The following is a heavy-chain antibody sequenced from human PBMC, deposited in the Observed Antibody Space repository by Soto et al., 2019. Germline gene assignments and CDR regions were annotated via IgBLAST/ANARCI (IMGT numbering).Heavy chain of an antibody. V-gene: IGHV4-34*01. Sequence: QVQLQQWGAGLLKPSETLSLTCAVYGGSFSGYYWSWIRQPPGKGLEWIGEINHSGSTNYNPSLKSRAPLSVATSKNHFSLKLSSVTAADTAVYYCARAAPRYGSGGSCYSGRDSWGQGTLVTVSS. D-gene: IGHD2-15*01. CDR3: ARAAPRYGSGGSCYSGRDS. J-gene: IGHJ4*02. CDR1: GGSFSGYY. CDR2: INHSGST.